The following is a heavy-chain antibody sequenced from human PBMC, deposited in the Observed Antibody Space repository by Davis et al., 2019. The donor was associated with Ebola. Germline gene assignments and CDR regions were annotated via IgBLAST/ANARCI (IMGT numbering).Heavy chain of an antibody. V-gene: IGHV3-48*01. CDR3: ARERDIVLMVYAKNYYYYGMDV. CDR1: GFTFSSYS. J-gene: IGHJ6*02. Sequence: GESLKISCAASGFTFSSYSMNWVRQAPGKGLEWVSYISSSSSTIYYADSVKGRFTISRDNSKNTLYLQMNSLRAEDTAVYYCARERDIVLMVYAKNYYYYGMDVWGQGTTVTVSS. CDR2: ISSSSSTI. D-gene: IGHD2-8*01.